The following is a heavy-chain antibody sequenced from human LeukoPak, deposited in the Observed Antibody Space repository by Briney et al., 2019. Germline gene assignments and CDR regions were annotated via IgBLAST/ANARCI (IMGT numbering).Heavy chain of an antibody. Sequence: SVKVSCKASGGAFSSYTISWVRQAPGQGLEWMGGIIPILGTANYAQKFQGRVTITADESTRTAYMELSSLRSEDTAVYYCARDREGGYSNSYYFDFWGQGTLVTVSS. V-gene: IGHV1-69*16. D-gene: IGHD4-11*01. CDR1: GGAFSSYT. CDR3: ARDREGGYSNSYYFDF. CDR2: IIPILGTA. J-gene: IGHJ4*02.